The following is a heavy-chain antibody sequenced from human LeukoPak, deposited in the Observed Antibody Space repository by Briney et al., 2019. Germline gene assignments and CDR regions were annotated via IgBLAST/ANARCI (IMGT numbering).Heavy chain of an antibody. Sequence: GGSLRLSCAASGFTFSSYDMHWVRQATGKGLEWVSAIGTAGDTYYPGSVKGRFTISRENAKNSLYLQMNSLRAGDTAVYYCARAPPYYYDSSGPLSYGMDVWGQGNPGHRLL. V-gene: IGHV3-13*01. J-gene: IGHJ6*02. CDR1: GFTFSSYD. D-gene: IGHD3-22*01. CDR2: IGTAGDT. CDR3: ARAPPYYYDSSGPLSYGMDV.